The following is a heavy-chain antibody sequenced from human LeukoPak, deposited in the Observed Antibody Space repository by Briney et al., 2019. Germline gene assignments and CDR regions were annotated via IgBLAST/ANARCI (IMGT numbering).Heavy chain of an antibody. J-gene: IGHJ3*02. Sequence: GESLKISCKASGYSFTTYSIGWVRQMPGKGLEWMGLIHPGDSETRYSPSFQGQVTISADKSISTAYLQWSSLKASDTAMYYCARDYGDYVGAFDIWGQGTVVTVSS. CDR3: ARDYGDYVGAFDI. CDR1: GYSFTTYS. D-gene: IGHD4-17*01. CDR2: IHPGDSET. V-gene: IGHV5-51*01.